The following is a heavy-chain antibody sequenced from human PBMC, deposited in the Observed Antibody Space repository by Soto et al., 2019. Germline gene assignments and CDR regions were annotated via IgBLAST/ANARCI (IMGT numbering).Heavy chain of an antibody. J-gene: IGHJ4*02. CDR3: ARSSPHSGYYAPCYY. CDR2: IYYSGST. D-gene: IGHD3-22*01. V-gene: IGHV4-31*03. Sequence: SETLSVTCTVSCGSISSCGYYWSWIRQHPGKGLEWIGYIYYSGSTYYNPSLKSRVTISVDTSKNQFSLKLSSVTAADTAVYYCARSSPHSGYYAPCYYWGQGTLVTVS. CDR1: CGSISSCGYY.